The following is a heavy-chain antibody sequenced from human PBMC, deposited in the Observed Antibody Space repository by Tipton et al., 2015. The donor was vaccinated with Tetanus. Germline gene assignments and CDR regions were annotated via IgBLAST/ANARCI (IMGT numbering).Heavy chain of an antibody. D-gene: IGHD1-1*01. V-gene: IGHV3-21*05. CDR3: ARRSLTNYGLDV. CDR2: IGDAKTVM. J-gene: IGHJ6*02. Sequence: SLRLSCATSGFPFHSYHMAWVRQAPGKGLEWISYIGDAKTVMQYADSVKGRFTISRDHAKNTVYLQMNSLRAEDTAVYFCARRSLTNYGLDVWGQGTPVTVSS. CDR1: GFPFHSYH.